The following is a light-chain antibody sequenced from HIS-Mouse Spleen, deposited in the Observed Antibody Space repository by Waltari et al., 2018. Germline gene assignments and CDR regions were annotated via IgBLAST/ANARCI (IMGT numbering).Light chain of an antibody. J-gene: IGLJ2*01. CDR3: YSTDSSGNHRV. Sequence: SYELTQPPSVSVSPGQTARITCSGDALPKKYAYWYQQKSGQAPVLVLYEDSKGPSGIPERFSGSSSGTMATLTISGAQVEDEADYYCYSTDSSGNHRVFGGGTKLTVL. CDR2: EDS. CDR1: ALPKKY. V-gene: IGLV3-10*01.